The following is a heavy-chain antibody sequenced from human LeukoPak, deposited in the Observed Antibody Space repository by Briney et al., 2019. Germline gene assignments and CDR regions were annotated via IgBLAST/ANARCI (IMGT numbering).Heavy chain of an antibody. D-gene: IGHD2-2*01. CDR2: ISSGSRDI. J-gene: IGHJ6*02. CDR3: ARASCYLRNCYYYGMDV. CDR1: GFRFDSYS. Sequence: GVSLRLSCAAFGFRFDSYSMNWVRQAPGKGLEWLSFISSGSRDIYYADSVKGRFTISRDNGKNSLYLHMNSLRDEDTAVCYCARASCYLRNCYYYGMDVWGQGTTVTVSS. V-gene: IGHV3-48*02.